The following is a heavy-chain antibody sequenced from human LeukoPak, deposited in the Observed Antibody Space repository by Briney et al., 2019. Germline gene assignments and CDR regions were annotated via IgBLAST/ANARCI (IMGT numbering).Heavy chain of an antibody. D-gene: IGHD6-19*01. Sequence: GGSLRLSCAASGFTFDDYAMHWVRHAPGKGLEWVSLISGDGGSTYYADSVKGRFTISRDNSKNSLYLQMNSLRPEDTALYYCAKDRYSSHTRTNWFDPWGQGTLVTVSS. CDR2: ISGDGGST. J-gene: IGHJ5*02. CDR3: AKDRYSSHTRTNWFDP. V-gene: IGHV3-43*02. CDR1: GFTFDDYA.